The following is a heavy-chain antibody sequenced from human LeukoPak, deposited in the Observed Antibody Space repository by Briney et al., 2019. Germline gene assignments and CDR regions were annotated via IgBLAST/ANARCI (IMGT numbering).Heavy chain of an antibody. J-gene: IGHJ2*01. CDR2: INSDGSST. V-gene: IGHV3-74*01. D-gene: IGHD5-18*01. CDR3: ARDTAMVYWYFDL. Sequence: GGSLSLSCAASGFTFSAYWMNWFRQPQGKGLVWFSRINSDGSSTSYADSVKGRFTISRDNAKNTLYLQMNSLRAEDTAVYYCARDTAMVYWYFDLWGRGTLVTVSS. CDR1: GFTFSAYW.